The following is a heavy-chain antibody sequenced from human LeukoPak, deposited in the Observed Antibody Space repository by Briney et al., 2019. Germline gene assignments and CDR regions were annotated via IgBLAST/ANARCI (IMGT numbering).Heavy chain of an antibody. CDR2: MNEYGSEI. J-gene: IGHJ4*02. Sequence: GGSLRLSCAVSGFIFSDFSMSWVRQAPGKGLEWVAKMNEYGSEIFYVDSVKGRFTISRDNSKNSLYLQMDNLRAEDTAVYYCARGRYCSGGSCYRYYFDYWGQGTLVTVSS. CDR1: GFIFSDFS. CDR3: ARGRYCSGGSCYRYYFDY. D-gene: IGHD2-15*01. V-gene: IGHV3-7*04.